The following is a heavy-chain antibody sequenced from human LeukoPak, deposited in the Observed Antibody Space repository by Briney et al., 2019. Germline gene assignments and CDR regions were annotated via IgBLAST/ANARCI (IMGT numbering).Heavy chain of an antibody. CDR2: MNPNSGNT. D-gene: IGHD5-12*01. J-gene: IGHJ4*02. Sequence: GASVKVSCKASGYTFTSYGISWVRQAPGQGLEWMGWMNPNSGNTGYAQKFQGRVTMTRNTSISTAYMELSSLRSEDTAVYYCARTKFVRGYSGYDLYLFDYWGQGTLVTVSS. CDR3: ARTKFVRGYSGYDLYLFDY. V-gene: IGHV1-8*02. CDR1: GYTFTSYG.